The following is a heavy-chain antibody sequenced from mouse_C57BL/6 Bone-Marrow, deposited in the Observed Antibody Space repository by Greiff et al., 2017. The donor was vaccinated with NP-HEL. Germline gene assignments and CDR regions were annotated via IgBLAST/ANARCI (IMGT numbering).Heavy chain of an antibody. CDR2: IYPRSGNT. CDR1: GYTFTSYG. CDR3: ARLEYYGSSPWFAY. D-gene: IGHD1-1*01. Sequence: QVQLQQSGAELARPGASVKLSCKASGYTFTSYGISWVKQRTGQGLEWIGEIYPRSGNTYYNEKFKGKATLTADKSSSTAYMELRSLTSEDSAVYFCARLEYYGSSPWFAYWGQGTLVTVSA. J-gene: IGHJ3*01. V-gene: IGHV1-81*01.